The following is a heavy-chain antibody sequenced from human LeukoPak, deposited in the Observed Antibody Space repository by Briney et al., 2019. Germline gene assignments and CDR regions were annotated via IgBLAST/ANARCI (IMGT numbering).Heavy chain of an antibody. J-gene: IGHJ3*02. Sequence: PSQTLSLTCTVSGGSISSGSYYWSWIRQPAGKGLEWIGRIYTSGSTNYNPSLKSRVTMSVDTSKNQFSLKLSSVTAADTAVYYCARQLLVVVHAFDIWGQGTMVTVSS. V-gene: IGHV4-61*02. CDR3: ARQLLVVVHAFDI. CDR2: IYTSGST. CDR1: GGSISSGSYY. D-gene: IGHD3-22*01.